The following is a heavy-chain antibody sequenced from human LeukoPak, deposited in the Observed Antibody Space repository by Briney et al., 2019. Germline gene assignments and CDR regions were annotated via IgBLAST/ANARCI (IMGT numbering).Heavy chain of an antibody. Sequence: SETLSLTCTVCGGSISSYYWRWSRQPAGKGLEWRGYIHYGGSTNYNPSLKSRVTISLDTSQNQFSLKLNSVPAAATAVYYCARDLGGSYGYFYYGMDVWGQATKVTVSS. V-gene: IGHV4-59*01. J-gene: IGHJ6*02. CDR2: IHYGGST. CDR3: ARDLGGSYGYFYYGMDV. D-gene: IGHD5-18*01. CDR1: GGSISSYY.